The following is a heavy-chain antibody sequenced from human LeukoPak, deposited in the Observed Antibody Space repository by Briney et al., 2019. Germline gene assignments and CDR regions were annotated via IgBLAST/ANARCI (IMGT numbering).Heavy chain of an antibody. CDR3: TEELHCSGGSRERAFDI. CDR1: GFTFSNAW. D-gene: IGHD2-15*01. CDR2: IKSKTDGGTT. Sequence: GGSLRLSCAASGFTFSNAWMSWVRQAPGKGLEWVGRIKSKTDGGTTDYAAPVKGRFTISRDDSKNTLYLQMNSLKTEDTAVYYCTEELHCSGGSRERAFDIWGQGTMVTVSS. J-gene: IGHJ3*02. V-gene: IGHV3-15*01.